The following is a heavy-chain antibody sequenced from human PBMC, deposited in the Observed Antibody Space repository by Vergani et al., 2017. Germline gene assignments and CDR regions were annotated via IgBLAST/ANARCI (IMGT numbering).Heavy chain of an antibody. V-gene: IGHV3-30-3*01. D-gene: IGHD6-19*01. CDR3: ARELVAVASFDY. CDR2: ISYDGSNK. Sequence: QVQLVESGGGVVQPGRSLRLSCAASGFIFSSYCMNWVRQAPGKGLEWVAVISYDGSNKYYADSVKGRFTISRDNSKNTLYLQMNSLRAEDTAVYYCARELVAVASFDYWGQGTLVTVSS. CDR1: GFIFSSYC. J-gene: IGHJ4*02.